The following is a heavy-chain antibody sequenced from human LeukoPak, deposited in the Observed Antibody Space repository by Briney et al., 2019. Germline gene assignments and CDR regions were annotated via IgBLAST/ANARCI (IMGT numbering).Heavy chain of an antibody. CDR3: ARHVGGDYVDY. V-gene: IGHV4-39*01. CDR2: IYYSGST. J-gene: IGHJ4*02. Sequence: PSETLSLTYTVSGGSISSSSYYWGWIRQPPGKGLEWIGTIYYSGSTYYNPSLKSRVTISVDTSKNQFSLRLSSVTAADTAVYYCARHVGGDYVDYWGQGTLVTVSS. CDR1: GGSISSSSYY. D-gene: IGHD4-17*01.